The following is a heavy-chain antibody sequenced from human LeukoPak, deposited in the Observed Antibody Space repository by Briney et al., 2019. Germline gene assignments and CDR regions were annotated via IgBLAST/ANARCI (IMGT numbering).Heavy chain of an antibody. CDR2: IIPIFGTA. CDR1: GGTFSSYA. D-gene: IGHD5-18*01. CDR3: ASAVDTAHSRTKYYFDY. V-gene: IGHV1-69*01. Sequence: SVKVSCKASGGTFSSYAISWVRQAPGQGREWMGGIIPIFGTANYAQKFQGRVTITADESTSTAYLELSSLRSEDTAVYYCASAVDTAHSRTKYYFDYWGQGTLVTVSS. J-gene: IGHJ4*02.